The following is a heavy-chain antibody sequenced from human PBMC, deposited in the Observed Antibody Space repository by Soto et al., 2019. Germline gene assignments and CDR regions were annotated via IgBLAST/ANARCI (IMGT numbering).Heavy chain of an antibody. CDR2: INHSGST. Sequence: SETLSLICAVSGGSISSVGYSWSWIRQPPGKGLEWIGEINHSGSTNYNPSLKSRVTISVDTSKNQFSLKLSSVTAADTAVYYCASEGRRPRFGITMVRGVKAGFDPWGQGTLVTVSS. D-gene: IGHD3-10*01. J-gene: IGHJ5*02. CDR1: GGSISSVGYS. CDR3: ASEGRRPRFGITMVRGVKAGFDP. V-gene: IGHV4-34*01.